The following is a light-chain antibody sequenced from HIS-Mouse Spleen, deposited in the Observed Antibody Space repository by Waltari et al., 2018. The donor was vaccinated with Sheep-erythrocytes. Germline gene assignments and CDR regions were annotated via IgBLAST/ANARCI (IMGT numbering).Light chain of an antibody. CDR3: CSYAGSYNHV. Sequence: QSALTQPRSVSGSPGQSVTISCTGTSSDVGGYNYFPWYQQHPGKAPKLMIYDVSKRLSGVPDRFSGSKSGNTASLTISGLQAEDEADYYCCSYAGSYNHVFATGTKVTVL. J-gene: IGLJ1*01. CDR2: DVS. V-gene: IGLV2-11*01. CDR1: SSDVGGYNY.